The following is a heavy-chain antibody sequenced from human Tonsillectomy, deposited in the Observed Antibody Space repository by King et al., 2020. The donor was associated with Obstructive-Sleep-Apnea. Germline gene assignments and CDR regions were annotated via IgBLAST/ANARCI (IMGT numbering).Heavy chain of an antibody. CDR3: TREVGATGSYYYGMDV. CDR1: GFTFSDAW. CDR2: IKRKIDGGTI. V-gene: IGHV3-15*01. J-gene: IGHJ6*02. Sequence: VQLVESGGGLVKPGGSLRLSCAASGFTFSDAWMTWVRQAPGKGLEWVGRIKRKIDGGTIAYAAPVKGRFTISRDDSKNKLYLQVNSLKTEDTAVYYCTREVGATGSYYYGMDVWGQGTTVIVSS. D-gene: IGHD1-26*01.